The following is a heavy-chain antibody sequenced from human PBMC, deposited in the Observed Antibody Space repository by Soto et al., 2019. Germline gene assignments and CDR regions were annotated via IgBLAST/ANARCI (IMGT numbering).Heavy chain of an antibody. CDR2: ITGSGGGT. D-gene: IGHD2-15*01. Sequence: EVQLLGSGGGLVQPGGSLRLSCAASGFTFSSSAMTWVRQAPGKGLEWVSAITGSGGGTYYADSVKGRFAISRDNSKNTLYVQMDSLRAGDTAVYYCAKSTACSGGICNWGQGTQVTVSS. CDR1: GFTFSSSA. V-gene: IGHV3-23*01. J-gene: IGHJ4*02. CDR3: AKSTACSGGICN.